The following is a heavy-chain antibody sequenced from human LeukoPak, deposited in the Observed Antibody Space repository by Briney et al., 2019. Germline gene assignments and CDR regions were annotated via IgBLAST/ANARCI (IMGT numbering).Heavy chain of an antibody. D-gene: IGHD2-2*02. V-gene: IGHV1-24*01. J-gene: IGHJ6*03. CDR2: FDPEDGET. CDR3: ARVAAEVVGVPGAIGFGWLRRDYYYMDV. Sequence: ASVKVSCKVSGYTLTELSMHWVRQAPGKGLEWMGGFDPEDGETIYAQKFQGRVTMTRDMSTSTVYMELSSLRSEDTAVYYCARVAAEVVGVPGAIGFGWLRRDYYYMDVWGKGTTVTVSS. CDR1: GYTLTELS.